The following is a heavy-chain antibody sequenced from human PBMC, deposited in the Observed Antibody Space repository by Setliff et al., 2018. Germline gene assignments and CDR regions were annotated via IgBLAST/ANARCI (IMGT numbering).Heavy chain of an antibody. CDR1: GGSISSSSYY. V-gene: IGHV4-39*01. CDR3: ARLSQGDGYNYRYYFDY. Sequence: SETLSLTCTVSGGSISSSSYYWSWIRQPPGKGLEWNGSIYYSGSTYYNPSLKSRVTISVDTSKNQFSLKLSSVTAADTAVYYCARLSQGDGYNYRYYFDYWGQGTLVTVSS. J-gene: IGHJ4*02. CDR2: IYYSGST. D-gene: IGHD1-1*01.